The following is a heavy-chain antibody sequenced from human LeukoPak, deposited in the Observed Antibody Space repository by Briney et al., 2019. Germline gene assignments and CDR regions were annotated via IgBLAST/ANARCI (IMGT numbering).Heavy chain of an antibody. J-gene: IGHJ4*02. CDR3: ARAIAVAEDY. V-gene: IGHV1-2*02. CDR2: INPNSGGT. CDR1: GYTFTGYY. Sequence: GASVKVSCKAFGYTFTGYYMHWVRQAPGQGLEWMGWINPNSGGTKYAQKFQGRVTMTRDTSISTAYMELSRLRSDDTAVYYCARAIAVAEDYWGQGTLVTVSS. D-gene: IGHD6-19*01.